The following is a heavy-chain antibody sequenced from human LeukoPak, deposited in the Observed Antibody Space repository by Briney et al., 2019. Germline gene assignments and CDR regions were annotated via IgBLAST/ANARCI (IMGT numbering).Heavy chain of an antibody. J-gene: IGHJ6*03. V-gene: IGHV3-21*01. D-gene: IGHD1-26*01. Sequence: PGGSLRLSCAASGFTFSRYNMNWVRQAPGKGLEWVSSITSSGTYIFYADSVKGRFTISRDNAKNSLYLQMDSLGPEDTAVYYCARDPYSGNYGNDYYYYMDVWGKGTTVTISS. CDR2: ITSSGTYI. CDR1: GFTFSRYN. CDR3: ARDPYSGNYGNDYYYYMDV.